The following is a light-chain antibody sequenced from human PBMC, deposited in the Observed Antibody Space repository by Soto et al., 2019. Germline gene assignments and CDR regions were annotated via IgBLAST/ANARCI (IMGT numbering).Light chain of an antibody. V-gene: IGKV3-11*01. Sequence: QSPANLSFSPGERATPSSRASQSVSSYLAWYQQKPGQAPRLLIYDASNRATGIPARFSGSGSGTDFTLTISSLEPEDFAVYYCQQRSNWPLTFGGGTKVDIK. J-gene: IGKJ4*01. CDR2: DAS. CDR3: QQRSNWPLT. CDR1: QSVSSY.